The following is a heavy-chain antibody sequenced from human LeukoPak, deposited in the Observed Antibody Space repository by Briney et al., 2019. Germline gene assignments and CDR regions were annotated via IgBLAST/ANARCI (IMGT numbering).Heavy chain of an antibody. CDR1: GFTFSSYS. J-gene: IGHJ4*02. Sequence: PGGSLRLSCAASGFTFSSYSMNWVRQAPGKGLEWVSSISSSSSYIYYADSVKGRFTISRDNAKNSLYLQMNSLRAEDTAVYYCARDYGYCGGGSCVNFDYWGQGTLVTVSS. D-gene: IGHD2-15*01. V-gene: IGHV3-21*01. CDR2: ISSSSSYI. CDR3: ARDYGYCGGGSCVNFDY.